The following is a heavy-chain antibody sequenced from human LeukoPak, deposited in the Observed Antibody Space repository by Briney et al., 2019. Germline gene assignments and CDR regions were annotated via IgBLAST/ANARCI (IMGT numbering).Heavy chain of an antibody. CDR2: IYYSGNT. CDR3: ARHKVYGSGSFYFDY. CDR1: GGSISSSSYS. D-gene: IGHD3-10*01. V-gene: IGHV4-39*01. J-gene: IGHJ4*02. Sequence: SETLSLTCSVSGGSISSSSYSWSWIRQPPGKGLEWIGSIYYSGNTQYNPSLKSRVTISVDTSKNQFSLKLSSVTAADTALYYCARHKVYGSGSFYFDYWGQGTLVTVSS.